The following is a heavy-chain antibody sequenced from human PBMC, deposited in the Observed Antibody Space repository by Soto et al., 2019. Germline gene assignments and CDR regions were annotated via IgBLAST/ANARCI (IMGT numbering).Heavy chain of an antibody. CDR3: DHYCFFRAFDI. Sequence: SETLSLTCAVYGGSFSGYYWTWIRQPPGTGLEWIGEINHSGRTNYNTSIKSRVNISVDTTKNQFSLKLTSVTAADTAVYYKDHYCFFRAFDIWCLWTIFIVS. CDR1: GGSFSGYY. CDR2: INHSGRT. V-gene: IGHV4-34*01. D-gene: IGHD2-15*01. J-gene: IGHJ3*02.